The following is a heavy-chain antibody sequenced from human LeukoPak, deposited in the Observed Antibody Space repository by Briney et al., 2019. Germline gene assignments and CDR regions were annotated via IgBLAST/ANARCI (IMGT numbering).Heavy chain of an antibody. D-gene: IGHD6-13*01. J-gene: IGHJ4*02. CDR3: AVRRAGLDY. CDR1: EFTFSAFW. CDR2: ISSSSSYI. V-gene: IGHV3-21*01. Sequence: GGSLRLSCAASEFTFSAFWMSWVRQAPGKGLEWVSSISSSSSYIYYADSVKGRFTISRDNAKNSLYLQMNSLRAEDTAVYYRAVRRAGLDYWGQGTLVTVSS.